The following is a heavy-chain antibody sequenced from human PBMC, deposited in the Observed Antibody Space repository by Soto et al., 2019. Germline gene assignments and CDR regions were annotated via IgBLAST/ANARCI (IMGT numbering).Heavy chain of an antibody. CDR2: IIPIFGTA. J-gene: IGHJ5*02. D-gene: IGHD3-9*01. CDR1: GGTFSSYA. CDR3: ASTPYDILSFYDKASAWFDP. V-gene: IGHV1-69*13. Sequence: SVKVSCKAYGGTFSSYAISWVRQAPGQGLEWMGGIIPIFGTANYAQKFQGRVTITADESTSTAYMELSSLRSEDTAVYYCASTPYDILSFYDKASAWFDPWGQRTPVTVSS.